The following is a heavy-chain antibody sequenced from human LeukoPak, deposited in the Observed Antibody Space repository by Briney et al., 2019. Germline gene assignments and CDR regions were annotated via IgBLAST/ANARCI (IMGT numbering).Heavy chain of an antibody. CDR3: ARDPVFFAETSVRGIIDDLLS. D-gene: IGHD3-10*01. Sequence: KPGGSLRLSCAASGFTFSSYSMNWVCQAPGKGLEWVSSISSSSSYIYYADSVKGRFTISRDNAKNSLYLQMNSLRAEDTAVYYCARDPVFFAETSVRGIIDDLLSWGQGTLVTVSS. CDR1: GFTFSSYS. CDR2: ISSSSSYI. J-gene: IGHJ5*02. V-gene: IGHV3-21*01.